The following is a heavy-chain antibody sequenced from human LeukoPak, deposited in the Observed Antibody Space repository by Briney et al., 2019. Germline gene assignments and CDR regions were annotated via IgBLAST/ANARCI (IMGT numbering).Heavy chain of an antibody. CDR2: IEQEGSEK. CDR3: ARRGRIFGVVIIGYFDY. V-gene: IGHV3-7*05. Sequence: GGSLRLSCAASGFTFSSYWMSWVRQAPGIGLEWVANIEQEGSEKNYVDSVKGRFTISRDNAQNSLYLQMNSLRAEDTAVYYCARRGRIFGVVIIGYFDYWGQGTLVTVSS. D-gene: IGHD3-3*01. J-gene: IGHJ4*02. CDR1: GFTFSSYW.